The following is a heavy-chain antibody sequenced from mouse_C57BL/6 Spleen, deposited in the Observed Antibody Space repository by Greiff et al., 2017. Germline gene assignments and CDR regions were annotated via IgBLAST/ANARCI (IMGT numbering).Heavy chain of an antibody. J-gene: IGHJ4*01. CDR2: ISNGGGST. CDR3: ARQGDYNYYAMDY. Sequence: EVKVEESGGGLVQPGGSLKLSCAASGFTFSDYYMYWVRQTPEKRLEWVAYISNGGGSTYYPDTVKGRFTISRDNAKNTLYLQMSRLKSEDTAMYYCARQGDYNYYAMDYWGQGTSVTVSS. CDR1: GFTFSDYY. V-gene: IGHV5-12*01. D-gene: IGHD2-4*01.